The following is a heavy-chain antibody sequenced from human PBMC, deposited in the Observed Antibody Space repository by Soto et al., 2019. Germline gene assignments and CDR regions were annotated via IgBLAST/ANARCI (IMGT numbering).Heavy chain of an antibody. D-gene: IGHD2-8*01. J-gene: IGHJ6*03. V-gene: IGHV4-39*01. CDR3: ARLHCTNGVCYYYYYYYMDV. CDR2: IYYSGST. Sequence: SETLSLTCTVSGGSISSSSYYWGWIRQPPGKGLEWIGSIYYSGSTYYNPSLKSRVSISVDTSKNQFSLKLSSVTAADTAVYYWARLHCTNGVCYYYYYYYMDVWGKGTTVTVSS. CDR1: GGSISSSSYY.